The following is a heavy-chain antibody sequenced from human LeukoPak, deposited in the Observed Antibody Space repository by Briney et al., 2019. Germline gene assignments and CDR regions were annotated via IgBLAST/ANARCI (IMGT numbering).Heavy chain of an antibody. V-gene: IGHV1-8*01. D-gene: IGHD6-13*01. CDR1: GYTFTSYD. Sequence: ASVEVSCKASGYTFTSYDINWVRQATGQGLEWMGWMNPNSGNTDYAQKFQGRVTMTRNTSISTAYMELSSLRSEDTAVHYCARGYSSSLYFDYWGQGTLVTVSS. CDR3: ARGYSSSLYFDY. CDR2: MNPNSGNT. J-gene: IGHJ4*02.